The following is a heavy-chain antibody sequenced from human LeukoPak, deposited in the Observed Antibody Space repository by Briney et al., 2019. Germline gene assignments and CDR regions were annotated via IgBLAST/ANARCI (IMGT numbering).Heavy chain of an antibody. J-gene: IGHJ4*02. CDR1: GFTFSSYS. D-gene: IGHD5-18*01. CDR2: ISSSSSYI. Sequence: PGGSLRLSCAASGFTFSSYSMNWVRQAPGKGLEWVSSISSSSSYIYYAYSVKGRFTISRDNAKNSLYLQMNSLRAEDTAVYYCASRGYSYRFDYWGQGTLVTVSS. V-gene: IGHV3-21*01. CDR3: ASRGYSYRFDY.